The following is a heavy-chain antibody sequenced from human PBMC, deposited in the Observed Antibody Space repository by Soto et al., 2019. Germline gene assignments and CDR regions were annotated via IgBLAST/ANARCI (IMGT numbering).Heavy chain of an antibody. CDR3: SRVVTVVKSAHYWYSDL. V-gene: IGHV1-69*12. J-gene: IGHJ2*01. D-gene: IGHD2-15*01. CDR1: GGTFSSYA. Sequence: QVQLVQSGAEVKKPGSSVKVSCKASGGTFSSYAISWVRQAPGQGLEWMGGIIPIFGTAKYAQKFQGRVTITADEATSTATMELSSLRSEDTAVYFCSRVVTVVKSAHYWYSDLWGRGTLVTDSS. CDR2: IIPIFGTA.